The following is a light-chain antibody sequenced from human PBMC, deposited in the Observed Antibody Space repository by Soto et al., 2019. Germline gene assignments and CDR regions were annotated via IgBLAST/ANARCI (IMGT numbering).Light chain of an antibody. J-gene: IGLJ1*01. V-gene: IGLV2-14*03. CDR1: SSDVGGYNY. Sequence: QSALTQPDSVSGSPGQSITISCTGTSSDVGGYNYVYWYQHHPGKAPKLLIYDGNSRTSGVSDRFSGSKAGNTASLTISGLQDEDEAYYYCSSYTSSSTEVFGTGTKLTVL. CDR2: DGN. CDR3: SSYTSSSTEV.